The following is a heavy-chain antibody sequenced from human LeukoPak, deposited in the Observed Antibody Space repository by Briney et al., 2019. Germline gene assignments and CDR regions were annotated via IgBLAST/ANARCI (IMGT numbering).Heavy chain of an antibody. CDR2: INPNSGGT. V-gene: IGHV1-2*02. CDR3: ASPYSSSRYAAFDI. D-gene: IGHD6-13*01. J-gene: IGHJ3*02. CDR1: GGTFSSYA. Sequence: ASVKVSCKASGGTFSSYAISWVRQAPGQGLEWMGWINPNSGGTNYAQKFQGRVTMTRDTSISTAYMELSRLRSDDTAVYYCASPYSSSRYAAFDIWGQGTMVTVSS.